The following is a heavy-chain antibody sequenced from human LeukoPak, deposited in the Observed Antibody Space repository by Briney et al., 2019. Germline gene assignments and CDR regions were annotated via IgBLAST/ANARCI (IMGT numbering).Heavy chain of an antibody. CDR3: AREATTVGGFDP. D-gene: IGHD4-23*01. CDR1: GGSISSYY. J-gene: IGHJ5*02. Sequence: PSETLSLTCTVSGGSISSYYWSWIRQPPGKGLEWIGYIYYSGSTYYNPSLKSRVTISVDTSKNQFSLKLSSVTAADTAVYYCAREATTVGGFDPWGQGTLVTVSS. CDR2: IYYSGST. V-gene: IGHV4-59*12.